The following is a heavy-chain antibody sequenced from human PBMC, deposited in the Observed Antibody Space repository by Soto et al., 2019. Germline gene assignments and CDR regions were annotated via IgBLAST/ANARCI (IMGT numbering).Heavy chain of an antibody. Sequence: SETLSLTCTVSGDSFSNYYCNWVRKSAGKGLEWIGRIYPTGSTTYNPSLKSRLTMSVDTSKNQFSLRLTSMTAADTAVYYCATGRSEVVPGAMDTWGQGTLAPVSS. CDR3: ATGRSEVVPGAMDT. J-gene: IGHJ5*02. CDR1: GDSFSNYY. V-gene: IGHV4-4*07. CDR2: IYPTGST. D-gene: IGHD2-2*01.